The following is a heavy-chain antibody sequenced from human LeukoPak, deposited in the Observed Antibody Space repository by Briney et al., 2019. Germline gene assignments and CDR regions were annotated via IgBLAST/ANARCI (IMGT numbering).Heavy chain of an antibody. V-gene: IGHV1-2*02. D-gene: IGHD1-26*01. CDR2: INPNSGGT. CDR3: AREVVGAIAPDY. J-gene: IGHJ4*02. Sequence: ASVKVSCKASGYTFTGYYMHWVRQAPGQGLEWMGWINPNSGGTNYAQKFQGRVTMTRDTSISTAYMELSRLRSDDTAVYYCAREVVGAIAPDYWGQGTLVTVSS. CDR1: GYTFTGYY.